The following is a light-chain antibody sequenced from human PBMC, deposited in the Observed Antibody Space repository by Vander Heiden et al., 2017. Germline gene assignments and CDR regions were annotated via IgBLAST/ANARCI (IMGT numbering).Light chain of an antibody. V-gene: IGLV6-57*02. Sequence: FMLTQPHSMSESPGKTVTISCTAYGGSIAGHYVQWFQQRPGGAPTTVIYEDNRRPSGVPDRFSGSIDRSSNSASLTISGLKTEDEADYYCQSYDSSDQGVFGGGTKLTVL. CDR2: EDN. CDR1: GGSIAGHY. J-gene: IGLJ2*01. CDR3: QSYDSSDQGV.